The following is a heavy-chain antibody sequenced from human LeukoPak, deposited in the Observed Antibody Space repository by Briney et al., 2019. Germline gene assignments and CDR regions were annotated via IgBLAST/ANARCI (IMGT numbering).Heavy chain of an antibody. Sequence: PGGSLSLSCAASGFTFSNYVMIWVRPAPGKGLEWVSGITASGDSTYYGDSVKGRFTMSRDNSKNTVYLQMNSLRVDDTAVYFCARDFAAAGIFDYWGQGTLVTVSS. CDR1: GFTFSNYV. D-gene: IGHD6-13*01. V-gene: IGHV3-23*01. CDR3: ARDFAAAGIFDY. J-gene: IGHJ4*02. CDR2: ITASGDST.